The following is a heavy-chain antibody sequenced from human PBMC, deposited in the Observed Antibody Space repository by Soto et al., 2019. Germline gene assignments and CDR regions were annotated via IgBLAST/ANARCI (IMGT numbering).Heavy chain of an antibody. V-gene: IGHV4-31*03. CDR2: IYYSGNT. Sequence: PSETLSLTCTVSGGSIRSGGYYWSWVRQNPRKGLEWIGNIYYSGNTYYNPSLKSRLTISVDTSKNQFSHNLSSVTAADTAVYYCARDRLMATAGTARHYFGLDVWGQGTTVTVSS. J-gene: IGHJ6*02. D-gene: IGHD5-18*01. CDR1: GGSIRSGGYY. CDR3: ARDRLMATAGTARHYFGLDV.